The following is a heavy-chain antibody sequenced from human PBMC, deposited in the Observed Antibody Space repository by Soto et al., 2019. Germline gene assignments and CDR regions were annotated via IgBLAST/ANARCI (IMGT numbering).Heavy chain of an antibody. D-gene: IGHD6-6*01. CDR3: ATVAIAARPAVDFDY. CDR1: GYTLTELS. Sequence: ASVKVSCKVSGYTLTELSMHWVRQAPGKGLEWMGGFDPEDGETIYAQKFQGRVTMTEDTSTDTAYMELSSLRSEDTAVYYCATVAIAARPAVDFDYWGQGTLVTVSS. V-gene: IGHV1-24*01. CDR2: FDPEDGET. J-gene: IGHJ4*02.